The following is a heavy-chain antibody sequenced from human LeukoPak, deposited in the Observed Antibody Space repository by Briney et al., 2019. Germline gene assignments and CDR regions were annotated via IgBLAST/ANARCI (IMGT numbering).Heavy chain of an antibody. CDR3: ARHRAGMASAGIIDY. J-gene: IGHJ4*02. D-gene: IGHD6-13*01. V-gene: IGHV4-39*01. CDR1: GGSISSSRYY. CDR2: IYYSGST. Sequence: PSETLSLTCTVSGGSISSSRYYCGWIRQPPGNGLEWIGSIYYSGSTFYNPSLKSRVTISVDTSKNQFSLKLSSVTAADTAVYYCARHRAGMASAGIIDYWGQGTLVTVSS.